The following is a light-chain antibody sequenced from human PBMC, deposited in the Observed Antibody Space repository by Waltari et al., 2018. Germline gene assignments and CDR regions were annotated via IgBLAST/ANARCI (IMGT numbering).Light chain of an antibody. CDR3: QQRSNWPPFT. V-gene: IGKV3-11*01. CDR1: QSVSTY. Sequence: EVVLTQSPATLSLSPGERATLSCRASQSVSTYLAWYQQRPGQDPRLLIYDASNRAAGIPARFSCSGSGTDFTLTISSLEPEDFAVYYCQQRSNWPPFTFGGGTKVEIK. J-gene: IGKJ4*01. CDR2: DAS.